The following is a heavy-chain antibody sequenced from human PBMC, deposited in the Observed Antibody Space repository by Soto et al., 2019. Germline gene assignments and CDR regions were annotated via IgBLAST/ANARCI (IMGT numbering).Heavy chain of an antibody. CDR3: ARRHTSGRQTSWFDP. D-gene: IGHD1-1*01. J-gene: IGHJ5*02. V-gene: IGHV4-39*01. Sequence: SETLSLTCTVSGDSVSSRNFYWAWIRQPPGKGLEWIGSIFYSGSTYTNPSLHSRLTMSVDTSMNQFSLNLTSVTAADSGVYYCARRHTSGRQTSWFDPWGQGTLVTVSS. CDR1: GDSVSSRNFY. CDR2: IFYSGST.